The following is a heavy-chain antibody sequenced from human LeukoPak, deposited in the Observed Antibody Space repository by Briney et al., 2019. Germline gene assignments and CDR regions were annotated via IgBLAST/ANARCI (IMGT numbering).Heavy chain of an antibody. V-gene: IGHV3-48*04. CDR1: GFTFSSYS. J-gene: IGHJ6*02. CDR2: ISSSSSTI. Sequence: GGSLRLSCAASGFTFSSYSMNWVRQAPGKGLEWVSYISSSSSTIYYADSVKGRFTISRDNAKNSLYLQMNSLRAEDTAVYYCARLYYYDSSGYYYNYYYGMDVWGQGTTVTVSS. D-gene: IGHD3-22*01. CDR3: ARLYYYDSSGYYYNYYYGMDV.